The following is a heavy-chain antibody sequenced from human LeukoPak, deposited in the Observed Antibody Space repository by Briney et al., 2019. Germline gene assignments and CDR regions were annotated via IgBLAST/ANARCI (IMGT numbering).Heavy chain of an antibody. CDR2: ISGSGDRT. D-gene: IGHD5-24*01. Sequence: GGSLRLSCAASGFSFSNYAMSWVRQAPGKGLEWVSVISGSGDRTFHADSVKGRFTISRDRSKNSLYLQMNSLRVDDTAVYYCARDAADIWLPYFDYWGQGTLVTVSS. V-gene: IGHV3-23*01. J-gene: IGHJ4*02. CDR3: ARDAADIWLPYFDY. CDR1: GFSFSNYA.